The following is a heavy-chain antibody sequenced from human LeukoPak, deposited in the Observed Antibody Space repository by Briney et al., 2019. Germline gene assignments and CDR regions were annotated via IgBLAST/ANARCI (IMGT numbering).Heavy chain of an antibody. Sequence: GGSLRLSCAASGFTFRSYWMTWVRQAPGKGLEWVAVISYDGSNKYYADSVKGRFTISRDNSKNTLYLQMNSLRAEDTAVYYCAKDPGSSGWYGYFDYWGQGTLVTVSS. CDR2: ISYDGSNK. J-gene: IGHJ4*02. CDR1: GFTFRSYW. D-gene: IGHD6-19*01. CDR3: AKDPGSSGWYGYFDY. V-gene: IGHV3-30*18.